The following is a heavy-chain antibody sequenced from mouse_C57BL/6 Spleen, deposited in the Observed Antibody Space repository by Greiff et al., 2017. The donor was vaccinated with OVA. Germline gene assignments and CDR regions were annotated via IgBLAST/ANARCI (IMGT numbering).Heavy chain of an antibody. CDR3: ARGLRSSYWYFDV. CDR1: GFTFSDYG. V-gene: IGHV5-17*01. D-gene: IGHD1-1*01. J-gene: IGHJ1*03. Sequence: EVQRAESGGGLVKPGGSLKLSCAASGFTFSDYGMHWVRQAPEKGLEWVAYISSGSSTIYYADTVKGRFTISRDNAKNTLFLQMTSLRSEDTAMYYCARGLRSSYWYFDVWGTGTTVTVSS. CDR2: ISSGSSTI.